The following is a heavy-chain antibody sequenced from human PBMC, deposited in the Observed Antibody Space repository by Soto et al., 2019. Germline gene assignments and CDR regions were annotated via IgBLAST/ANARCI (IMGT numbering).Heavy chain of an antibody. CDR2: ISYDGSNK. CDR3: AREGPGTTFDY. Sequence: GGSLRLSCAASGFTFSSYAMHWVGQAPGKGLEWVAVISYDGSNKYYADSVKGRFTISRDNSKNTLYLQMNSLRAEDTAVYYCAREGPGTTFDYWGQGTLVTVSS. D-gene: IGHD1-7*01. V-gene: IGHV3-30-3*01. J-gene: IGHJ4*02. CDR1: GFTFSSYA.